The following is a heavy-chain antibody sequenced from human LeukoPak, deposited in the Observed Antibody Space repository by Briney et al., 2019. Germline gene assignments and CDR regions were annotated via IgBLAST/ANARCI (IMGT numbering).Heavy chain of an antibody. CDR1: GYTFTSYD. V-gene: IGHV1-8*01. CDR3: AREYCSSTSCYIYGMDV. CDR2: VNPNSGNT. Sequence: ASVKVSCKASGYTFTSYDINWVRQATGQGLGWMGWVNPNSGNTGYAQKFQGRVTMTRNTSIRTAYMELSSLRPEDTAMYYCAREYCSSTSCYIYGMDVWGQGTTVTVSS. D-gene: IGHD2-2*01. J-gene: IGHJ6*02.